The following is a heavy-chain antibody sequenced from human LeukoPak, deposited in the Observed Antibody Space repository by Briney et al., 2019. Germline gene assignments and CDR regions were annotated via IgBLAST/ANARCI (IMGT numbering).Heavy chain of an antibody. Sequence: PGRSLRLSCAASGFTFSSYGMHWVRQAPGKGLEWVAVIWYDGSNKYYADSVEGRFTISRDNSKNTLYLQMNSLRAEDTAVYYCARDSHPYSSYYYGSGSSPHYWGQGTLVTVSS. J-gene: IGHJ4*02. CDR1: GFTFSSYG. CDR3: ARDSHPYSSYYYGSGSSPHY. V-gene: IGHV3-33*01. CDR2: IWYDGSNK. D-gene: IGHD3-10*01.